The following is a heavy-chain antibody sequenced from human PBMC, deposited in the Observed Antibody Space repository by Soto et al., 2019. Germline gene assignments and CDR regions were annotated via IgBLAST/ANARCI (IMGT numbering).Heavy chain of an antibody. CDR1: GFTFSSYA. J-gene: IGHJ6*03. CDR3: AKGGTGSSVGRYMDV. D-gene: IGHD1-1*01. CDR2: ISDTGGST. V-gene: IGHV3-23*01. Sequence: EVLLLESGGGLVQPGGSLRLSCAASGFTFSSYAMSWVRQAPGKGLEWVSAISDTGGSTYHADSVKGRFTISRDNSKNTLYLLMNSPRAEDTAIYYCAKGGTGSSVGRYMDVWGNGTTVTVSS.